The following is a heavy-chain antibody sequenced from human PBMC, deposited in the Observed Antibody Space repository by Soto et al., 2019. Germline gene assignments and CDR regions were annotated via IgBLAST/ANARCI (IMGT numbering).Heavy chain of an antibody. D-gene: IGHD1-7*01. V-gene: IGHV4-34*01. CDR3: ATRTTPNYRNRKPNFDY. Sequence: QVQLQQWGAGLLKPSETLSLTCAVYGGSFSGYYWSWIRQPPGKGLEWIGEINHSGSTNYTPSLRSRVTSTVDTSKNQFSLKLSSVTAADTAVYYCATRTTPNYRNRKPNFDYWGQGTLVTVSS. CDR2: INHSGST. CDR1: GGSFSGYY. J-gene: IGHJ4*02.